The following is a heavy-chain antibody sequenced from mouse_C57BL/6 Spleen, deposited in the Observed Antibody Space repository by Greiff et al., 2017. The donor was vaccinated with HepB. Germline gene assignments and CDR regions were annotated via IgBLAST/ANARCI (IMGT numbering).Heavy chain of an antibody. Sequence: EVKLMESGGGLVKPGGSLKLSCAASGFTFSDYGMHWVRQAPEKGLEWVAYISSGSSTIYYADTVKGRFTISRDNAKNTLFLQMTSLRSEDTAMYYCAREAGVSDYWGQGTTLTVSS. CDR2: ISSGSSTI. V-gene: IGHV5-17*01. D-gene: IGHD6-2*01. CDR1: GFTFSDYG. J-gene: IGHJ2*01. CDR3: AREAGVSDY.